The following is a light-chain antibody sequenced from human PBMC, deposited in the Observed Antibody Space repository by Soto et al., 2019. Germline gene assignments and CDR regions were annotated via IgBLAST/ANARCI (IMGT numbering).Light chain of an antibody. CDR3: QQYYTSPPT. Sequence: DIVMTQSPDSLAVSLGERATINCKSSQNILYSSNNKNYLAWYQHKSGQPPKVLVYWASTRESGVPDRFSGSGSGTDFTLTISSLQAEDVSVYYCQQYYTSPPTFGGGTKVEIK. CDR1: QNILYSSNNKNY. J-gene: IGKJ4*01. V-gene: IGKV4-1*01. CDR2: WAS.